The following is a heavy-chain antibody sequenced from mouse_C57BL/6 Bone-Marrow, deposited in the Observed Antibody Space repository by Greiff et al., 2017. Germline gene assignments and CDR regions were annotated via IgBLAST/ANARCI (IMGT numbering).Heavy chain of an antibody. J-gene: IGHJ2*01. D-gene: IGHD4-1*01. CDR2: SYPGDGDT. CDR3: ARDWDYFDY. Sequence: LQQSGASVKISCKVSGYAFSTYWMNWVKQRPGKGLEWIGQSYPGDGDTNYNGKFKGKATLTADKSSSTAYMQLSSLTYEDSAVYFCARDWDYFDYWGQGTTLTVSS. V-gene: IGHV1-80*01. CDR1: GYAFSTYW.